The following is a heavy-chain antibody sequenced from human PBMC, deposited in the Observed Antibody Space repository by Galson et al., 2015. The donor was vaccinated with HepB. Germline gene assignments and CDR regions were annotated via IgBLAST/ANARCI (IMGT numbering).Heavy chain of an antibody. V-gene: IGHV3-23*01. D-gene: IGHD3-10*01. CDR1: GFTFSSYA. Sequence: SLRLSCAASGFTFSSYAMSWVRQAPGKGLEWVSAISGSGGSTYYADSVKGRFTISRDNSKNTLYLQMNSLRAEDTAVYYCAKDLPPGAINVLLWFGELGLDYWGQGTLVTVSS. J-gene: IGHJ4*02. CDR3: AKDLPPGAINVLLWFGELGLDY. CDR2: ISGSGGST.